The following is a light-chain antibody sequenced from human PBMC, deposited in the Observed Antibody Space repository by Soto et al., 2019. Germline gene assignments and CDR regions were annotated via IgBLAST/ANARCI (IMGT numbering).Light chain of an antibody. V-gene: IGKV3-11*01. J-gene: IGKJ2*02. CDR2: DAS. CDR3: QHRTDWTPICP. Sequence: EIVLTQSPLTLALSPGERATLSCRASQSVATYLAWYQQRPGQAPRLLIYDASHRATGSPARFSGSGSWTDFPIPISRLEPEDFAVYYCQHRTDWTPICPFGQATNVEIK. CDR1: QSVATY.